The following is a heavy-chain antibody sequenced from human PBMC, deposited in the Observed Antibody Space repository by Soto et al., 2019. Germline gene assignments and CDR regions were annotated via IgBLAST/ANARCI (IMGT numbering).Heavy chain of an antibody. D-gene: IGHD4-17*01. CDR2: ISAYSSNT. V-gene: IGHV1-18*01. J-gene: IGHJ4*02. CDR1: GYTFTSYG. Sequence: QVQLVQSGAEVKKPGASVKVSCKASGYTFTSYGISWVRQAPGQGLEWRGWISAYSSNTNYAQKVQGRVTMTTDTSMITAFMQLRTLRSHDTAVYSCARADIRTTVTPGWGQGTLITFSS. CDR3: ARADIRTTVTPG.